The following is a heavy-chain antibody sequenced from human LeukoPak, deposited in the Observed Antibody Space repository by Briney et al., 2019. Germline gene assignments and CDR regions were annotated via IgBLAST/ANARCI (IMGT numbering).Heavy chain of an antibody. V-gene: IGHV4-39*01. D-gene: IGHD6-19*01. J-gene: IGHJ4*02. Sequence: PSETLSLXCTVSGGSISSSSYYWGWIRQPPEKGLEWIGSIYYSGITYYNPSLMSRVTISVDTSKNQFSLKLSSVTAADTAVYYCAPTRYSSGWSWLDYWGQGTLVTVSS. CDR2: IYYSGIT. CDR3: APTRYSSGWSWLDY. CDR1: GGSISSSSYY.